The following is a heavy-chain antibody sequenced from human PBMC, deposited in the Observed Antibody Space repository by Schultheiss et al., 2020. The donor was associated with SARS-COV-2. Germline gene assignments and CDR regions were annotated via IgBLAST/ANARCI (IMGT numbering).Heavy chain of an antibody. D-gene: IGHD2-2*01. Sequence: SETLSLTCTVSGGSISSYYWSWIRQPPGKGLEWIGYIHSSGATSYNPSLKSRVTISVDTSKNQFSLKLSSVTAADTAVYYCAREEDCSSTSCYRWFDPWGQGTLVTVSS. J-gene: IGHJ5*02. CDR3: AREEDCSSTSCYRWFDP. V-gene: IGHV4-4*08. CDR1: GGSISSYY. CDR2: IHSSGAT.